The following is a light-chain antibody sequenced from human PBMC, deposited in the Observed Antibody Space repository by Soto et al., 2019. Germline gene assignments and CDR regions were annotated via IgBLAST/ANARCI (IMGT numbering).Light chain of an antibody. V-gene: IGKV3-20*01. CDR2: GAS. CDR3: QQYGSSLT. CDR1: QSISGW. J-gene: IGKJ5*01. Sequence: TQSPATLSASVGDRVTIGCRASQSISGWLAWYQQKPGQAPRLLIYGASSRATGIPDRFSGSGSGTDFTLTISRLEPEDFAVYYCQQYGSSLTFGQGTRLEIK.